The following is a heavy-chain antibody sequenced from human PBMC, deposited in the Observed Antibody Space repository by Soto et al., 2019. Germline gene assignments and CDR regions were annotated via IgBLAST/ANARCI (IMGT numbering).Heavy chain of an antibody. Sequence: GGSLRLSCAASGFSVSSSHMIWVRQAPGKGLEWVSSISSSSSYIYYADSVKGRFTISRDNAKNSLYLQMNSLRAEDTAVYYCARGLFYYDSSGYLGYWGQGTLVTVSS. D-gene: IGHD3-22*01. V-gene: IGHV3-21*01. J-gene: IGHJ4*02. CDR3: ARGLFYYDSSGYLGY. CDR2: ISSSSSYI. CDR1: GFSVSSSH.